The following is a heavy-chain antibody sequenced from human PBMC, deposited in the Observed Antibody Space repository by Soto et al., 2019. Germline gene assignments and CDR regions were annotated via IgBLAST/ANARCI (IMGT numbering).Heavy chain of an antibody. V-gene: IGHV3-33*01. CDR3: ARDDRGESGRFTCNT. Sequence: QVQLVESGGGVVQPGGSLRLSCAASGFTFRSYVMHWCRQAPGKGLEWVAVMWWHGREKFYADSVKGRFTISRDNSNNQLYLHMNSPMYEDTAVYYCARDDRGESGRFTCNTWGQGPLVTVSS. J-gene: IGHJ4*02. CDR2: MWWHGREK. D-gene: IGHD1-26*01. CDR1: GFTFRSYV.